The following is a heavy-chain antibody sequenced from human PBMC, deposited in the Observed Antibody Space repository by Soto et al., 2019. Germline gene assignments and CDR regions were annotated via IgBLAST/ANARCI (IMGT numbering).Heavy chain of an antibody. J-gene: IGHJ4*02. Sequence: PGGSLRLSCAASGFNFITYSLSWVRQAPGKGLEWVSLISATGGGTYYADSVKGRFTISRDNSHNTLYLQVHSLTAEDTAVYYCAKDRRAGGNSAFYFDFWGQGAQVTVSS. V-gene: IGHV3-23*01. CDR1: GFNFITYS. CDR2: ISATGGGT. CDR3: AKDRRAGGNSAFYFDF. D-gene: IGHD3-16*01.